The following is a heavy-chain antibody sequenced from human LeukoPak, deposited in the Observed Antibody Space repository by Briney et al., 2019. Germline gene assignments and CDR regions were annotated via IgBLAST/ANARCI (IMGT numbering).Heavy chain of an antibody. J-gene: IGHJ4*02. CDR2: ISSSGSTI. D-gene: IGHD6-13*01. V-gene: IGHV3-11*01. Sequence: PGGSLRLSCAASGFTFSDYYMSWIRQAPGKGLEWVSYISSSGSTIYYADSVKGRFTISRDNAKNSLYLQMNSLRAEDTAVYYCAKDLGGLYSSSWYSYWGQGALVTVSS. CDR3: AKDLGGLYSSSWYSY. CDR1: GFTFSDYY.